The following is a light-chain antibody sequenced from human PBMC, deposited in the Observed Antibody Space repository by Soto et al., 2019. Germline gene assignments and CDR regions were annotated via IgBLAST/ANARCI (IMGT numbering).Light chain of an antibody. Sequence: DIVLTQSPVSLPVTPGESASISCRSSQSLLHSNGYNYLDWYLQRPGQSPHLLIYLGSNRASGVPDRFSGSGSGTEFTLTISRVEAEDVGVYYCMQALQTLPTFGQGTKVEIK. CDR1: QSLLHSNGYNY. V-gene: IGKV2-28*01. J-gene: IGKJ1*01. CDR2: LGS. CDR3: MQALQTLPT.